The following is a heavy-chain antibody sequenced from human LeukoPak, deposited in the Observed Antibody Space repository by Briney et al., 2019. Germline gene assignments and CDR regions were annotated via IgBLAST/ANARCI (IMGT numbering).Heavy chain of an antibody. CDR3: AKDLRVGTTTIFDY. CDR2: ISGSGGST. V-gene: IGHV3-23*01. CDR1: GFTFSDYY. J-gene: IGHJ4*02. D-gene: IGHD2-21*02. Sequence: GGSLRLSCAASGFTFSDYYMSWIRQAPGKGLEWVSAISGSGGSTYYADSVKGRFTISRDNSKNTLYLQMNSLRAEDTAVYYCAKDLRVGTTTIFDYWGQGTLVTVSS.